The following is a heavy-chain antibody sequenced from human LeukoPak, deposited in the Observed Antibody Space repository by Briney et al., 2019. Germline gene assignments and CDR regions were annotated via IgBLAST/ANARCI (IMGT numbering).Heavy chain of an antibody. CDR1: GYTFSGYY. J-gene: IGHJ5*02. CDR3: ARAKGAVDHNWFDP. CDR2: INPNSGGT. V-gene: IGHV1-2*06. D-gene: IGHD6-19*01. Sequence: ASVKVSCKASGYTFSGYYIHWVRQVPGQGLEWMGRINPNSGGTNSAQKFQGRVTMTRDTSISTGYMELSRLRFDDTAVYYCARAKGAVDHNWFDPWGQGTLVTVSS.